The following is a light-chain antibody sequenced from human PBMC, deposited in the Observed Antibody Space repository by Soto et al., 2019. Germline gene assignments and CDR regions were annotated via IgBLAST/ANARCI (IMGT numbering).Light chain of an antibody. Sequence: DIQMTQSPSTLSAPVGDRVTITCRASQSISSWLAWYQQKPGTAPKLLIYHASTLESGVPSRFSGSGSGTEFTLTISSLQPDDFATYYCQQYNSYSFCQGTKVDI. V-gene: IGKV1-5*01. CDR2: HAS. CDR1: QSISSW. CDR3: QQYNSYS. J-gene: IGKJ1*01.